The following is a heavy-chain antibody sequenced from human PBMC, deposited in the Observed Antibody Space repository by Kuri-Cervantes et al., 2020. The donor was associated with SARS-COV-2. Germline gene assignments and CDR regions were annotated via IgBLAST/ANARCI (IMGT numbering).Heavy chain of an antibody. V-gene: IGHV1-18*01. CDR3: ARESYGDYVCDY. J-gene: IGHJ4*02. CDR2: ISAYNGNT. CDR1: GYTFTSYG. D-gene: IGHD4-17*01. Sequence: ASVKVSCKASGYTFTSYGISWVRQAPGQGLEWMGWISAYNGNTNYAQKLQGRVTMTTDTSTSTAYIELRSLRSDDTAVYYCARESYGDYVCDYWGQGTLVTVSS.